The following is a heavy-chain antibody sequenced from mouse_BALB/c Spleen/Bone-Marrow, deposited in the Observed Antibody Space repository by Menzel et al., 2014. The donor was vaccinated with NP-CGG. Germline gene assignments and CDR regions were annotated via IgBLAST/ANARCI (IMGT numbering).Heavy chain of an antibody. D-gene: IGHD2-10*02. J-gene: IGHJ4*01. V-gene: IGHV1-67*01. CDR3: ARSEYGNSYAMDY. CDR1: GYTFTDYA. CDR2: ISTYSGNT. Sequence: VKLMESGPELVRPGVSVKISCKGSGYTFTDYAMAWVKQSHAKSLEWIGVISTYSGNTNYNQKFKGKATMTVDKSSSTAYMELARLTSEDSAIYYCARSEYGNSYAMDYWGQGTSVTVSS.